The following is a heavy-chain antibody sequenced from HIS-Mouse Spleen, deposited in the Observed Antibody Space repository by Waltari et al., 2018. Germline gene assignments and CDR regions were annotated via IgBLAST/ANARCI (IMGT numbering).Heavy chain of an antibody. CDR2: IKQDGIEK. CDR3: ARRLAPDY. D-gene: IGHD4-17*01. Sequence: EVQLVESGGGLVQPGGSLRPACAASGFTLRSYGMSWVRQAPGKGLEWVANIKQDGIEKYYVDSVKGRFTISRDNAKNSLYLQMNSLRAEDTAVYYCARRLAPDYWGQGTLVTVSS. V-gene: IGHV3-7*01. J-gene: IGHJ4*02. CDR1: GFTLRSYG.